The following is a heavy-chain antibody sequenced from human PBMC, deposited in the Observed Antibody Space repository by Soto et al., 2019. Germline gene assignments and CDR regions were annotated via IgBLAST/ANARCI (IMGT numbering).Heavy chain of an antibody. CDR1: GYSFTSYW. CDR2: IYPGDSDT. J-gene: IGHJ3*02. CDR3: ARSHYDFWSGYYLVGMGAFDI. D-gene: IGHD3-3*01. Sequence: PGESLKISCKGSGYSFTSYWIGWVRQMPGKGLEWMGIIYPGDSDTRYSPSFQGQVTISADKSISTAYLQWSSLKASDTAMYYCARSHYDFWSGYYLVGMGAFDIWGQGTMVTVSS. V-gene: IGHV5-51*01.